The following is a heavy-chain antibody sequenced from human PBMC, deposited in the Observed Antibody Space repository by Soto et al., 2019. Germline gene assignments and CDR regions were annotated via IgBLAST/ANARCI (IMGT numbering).Heavy chain of an antibody. D-gene: IGHD2-21*02. CDR1: GFSLSTSGVG. V-gene: IGHV2-5*02. CDR2: IYWDDDK. J-gene: IGHJ6*02. CDR3: AHSRCGGDCLQSYSSHYYYGMDV. Sequence: QITLKESGPTLVRPTQTLTLTCTFSGFSLSTSGVGVGWIRQPPGKALEWLALIYWDDDKRYIPSLKSRLTITKETSKNQVVLTMTNMDPVDTATYYCAHSRCGGDCLQSYSSHYYYGMDVWGQGTTVTVSS.